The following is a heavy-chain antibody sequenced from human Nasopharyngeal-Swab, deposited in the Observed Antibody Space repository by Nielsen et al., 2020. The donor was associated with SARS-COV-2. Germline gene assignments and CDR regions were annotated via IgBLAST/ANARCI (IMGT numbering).Heavy chain of an antibody. J-gene: IGHJ6*02. CDR2: ISGSGGST. V-gene: IGHV3-23*01. Sequence: WIRQPPGEGLEWVSAISGSGGSTYYADSVKGRFTISRDNSKNTLYLQMNSLRAEDTAVYYCARVLPDYYYGMDVWGQGTTVTVSS. CDR3: ARVLPDYYYGMDV.